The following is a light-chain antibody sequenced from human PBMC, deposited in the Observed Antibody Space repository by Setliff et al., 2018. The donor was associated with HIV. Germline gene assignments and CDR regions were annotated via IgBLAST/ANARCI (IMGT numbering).Light chain of an antibody. V-gene: IGLV2-14*01. Sequence: QSALTQPASVSGSPGQSITISCTGTSSDVGGYNYVSWYQQYPGKAPKLMIYDVSKRPSGVSNRFSGSKSGNTASLTISGLQAEDEADYYCSSYTSSNTFLFGGGTKVTVL. CDR2: DVS. CDR1: SSDVGGYNY. CDR3: SSYTSSNTFL. J-gene: IGLJ2*01.